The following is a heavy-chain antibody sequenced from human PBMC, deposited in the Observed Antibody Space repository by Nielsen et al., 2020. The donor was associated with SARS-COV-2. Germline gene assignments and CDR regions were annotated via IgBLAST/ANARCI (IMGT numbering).Heavy chain of an antibody. CDR2: IYSGGST. D-gene: IGHD6-19*01. Sequence: WIRQPPGKGLEWVSVIYSGGSTYYADSVKGRFTISRDNSKSTLYLQMNSLRAEDTAVYYCARDLGGSSGWGDYYYYGMDVWGQGTTVTVSS. J-gene: IGHJ6*02. CDR3: ARDLGGSSGWGDYYYYGMDV. V-gene: IGHV3-53*01.